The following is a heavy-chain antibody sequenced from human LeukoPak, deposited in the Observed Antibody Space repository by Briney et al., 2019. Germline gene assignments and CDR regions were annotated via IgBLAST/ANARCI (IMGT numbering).Heavy chain of an antibody. J-gene: IGHJ6*02. D-gene: IGHD6-19*01. CDR3: ALPLSSYSSGWSSYYYYGMDV. V-gene: IGHV3-23*01. CDR2: ISASGGST. Sequence: GGSLRLSCAASGFTFSSSAMSWVRQVPGKGLEWVSGISASGGSTYYADSVRGRFTISRDNSKNTLYAQMNSLRDEDTAVYYCALPLSSYSSGWSSYYYYGMDVWGQGTTVTVSS. CDR1: GFTFSSSA.